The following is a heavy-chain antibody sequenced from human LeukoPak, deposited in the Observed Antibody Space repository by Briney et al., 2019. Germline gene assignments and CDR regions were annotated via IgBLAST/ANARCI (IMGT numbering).Heavy chain of an antibody. Sequence: AGGSLRLSCAASGFTVSGTHMSWVRQAPGKGLEWGSAIYTGGTTYYSDSVEGRFTISRDKSKTTLYLQLVSLRVEDTAVYYCARDQATSGGGLDSWGQGTLVTVSS. CDR1: GFTVSGTH. D-gene: IGHD3-16*01. V-gene: IGHV3-53*01. CDR2: IYTGGTT. CDR3: ARDQATSGGGLDS. J-gene: IGHJ4*02.